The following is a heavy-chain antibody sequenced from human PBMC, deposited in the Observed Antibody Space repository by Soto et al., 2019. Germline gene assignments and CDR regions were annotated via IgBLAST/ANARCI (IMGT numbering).Heavy chain of an antibody. Sequence: QVQLVQSGGEVRKPGASVKVSCKASGYNLTNYGLSWVRQAPGQGLEWMGWISGHDGHTNYAQKFQGRVTMTTNTSTNIAYMELRSLRSDDTAIYYCAQTGGSLLFGGWFDPWGQGTLVTVSS. CDR2: ISGHDGHT. V-gene: IGHV1-18*01. CDR3: AQTGGSLLFGGWFDP. CDR1: GYNLTNYG. J-gene: IGHJ5*02. D-gene: IGHD3-3*01.